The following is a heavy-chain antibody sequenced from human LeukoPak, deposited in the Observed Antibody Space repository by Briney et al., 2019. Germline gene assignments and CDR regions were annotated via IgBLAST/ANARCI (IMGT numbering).Heavy chain of an antibody. Sequence: SETLSLTCTVSGGSISSGGYSWSWIRQHPGKGLEWIGHIYYSGSTYYNPSLKSRVTISVDTSKNQFSLKLSSVTAADTAVYYCARGRYDFWSGYPFDYWGQGTLVTVSS. CDR1: GGSISSGGYS. CDR3: ARGRYDFWSGYPFDY. CDR2: IYYSGST. J-gene: IGHJ4*02. V-gene: IGHV4-31*03. D-gene: IGHD3-3*01.